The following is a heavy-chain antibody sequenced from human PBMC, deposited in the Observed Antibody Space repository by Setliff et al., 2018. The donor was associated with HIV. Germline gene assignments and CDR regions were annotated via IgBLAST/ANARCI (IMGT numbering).Heavy chain of an antibody. V-gene: IGHV4-39*02. Sequence: KPSETLSLTCTVSGGSVSGRGYYWGWIRQPPGKGPEWIANILYGGNTYYNPSLKSRVTISVDTSKNHFSLKLNSVTAADTAVYFCARPTTGVGGGAAFDIWGQGTMVTVSS. J-gene: IGHJ3*02. D-gene: IGHD2-8*01. CDR1: GGSVSGRGYY. CDR2: ILYGGNT. CDR3: ARPTTGVGGGAAFDI.